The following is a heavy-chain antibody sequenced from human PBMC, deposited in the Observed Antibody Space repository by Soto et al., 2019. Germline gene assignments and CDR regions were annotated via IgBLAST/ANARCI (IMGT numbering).Heavy chain of an antibody. CDR3: AKGGPDGFCSGGRCYFDY. J-gene: IGHJ4*02. D-gene: IGHD2-15*01. Sequence: VQLVESGGGLVQPGRSLRLSCAASGFTFDDYAMHWVRRVPGKGLEWVSSISWNSNIIGYADSVKGRFTISRDNAKNSLYLKMNSLRPEDTALYYCAKGGPDGFCSGGRCYFDYWGQGTLVTVSS. CDR1: GFTFDDYA. CDR2: ISWNSNII. V-gene: IGHV3-9*01.